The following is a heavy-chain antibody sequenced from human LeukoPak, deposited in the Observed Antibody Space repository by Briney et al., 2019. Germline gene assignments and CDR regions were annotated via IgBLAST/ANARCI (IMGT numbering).Heavy chain of an antibody. CDR2: MNPNSGET. D-gene: IGHD3-10*01. Sequence: GASVKVSCKASGYIFSSNDINWVRQAAGQGLEWMGWMNPNSGETGYTEKFQGRVAMTRGTSITTAYMELSSLRSEDTAVYYCARGPFGSGSFLDYWGQGTLVTASS. V-gene: IGHV1-8*01. CDR1: GYIFSSND. CDR3: ARGPFGSGSFLDY. J-gene: IGHJ4*02.